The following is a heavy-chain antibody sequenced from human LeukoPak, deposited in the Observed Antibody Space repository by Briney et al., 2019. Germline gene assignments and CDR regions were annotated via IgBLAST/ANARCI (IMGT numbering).Heavy chain of an antibody. D-gene: IGHD1-26*01. CDR2: IYYSGST. CDR3: ARHGSGRYLGDWYFDL. V-gene: IGHV4-59*08. J-gene: IGHJ2*01. CDR1: GGSISSYY. Sequence: SETLSLTCSVSGGSISSYYWSWIRQPPGKGLEWIGYIYYSGSTNYNPSLKSRITISVDTSKNQFSLKLSSVTAADTAVYYCARHGSGRYLGDWYFDLWGRGTLVTVSS.